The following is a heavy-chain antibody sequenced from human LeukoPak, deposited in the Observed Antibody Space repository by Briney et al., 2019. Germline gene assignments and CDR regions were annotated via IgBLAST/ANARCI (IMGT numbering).Heavy chain of an antibody. CDR1: GYTFTNFD. CDR3: VRIDYSNAFDI. Sequence: ASVKVSCKASGYTFTNFDINWVRQATGQGLEWMGWMNPKTGNTGSAQNLQGGVTITGNTSISTAYMELSSLRSEDTAVYYCVRIDYSNAFDIWGQGTMVTVSS. V-gene: IGHV1-8*01. D-gene: IGHD4-11*01. J-gene: IGHJ3*02. CDR2: MNPKTGNT.